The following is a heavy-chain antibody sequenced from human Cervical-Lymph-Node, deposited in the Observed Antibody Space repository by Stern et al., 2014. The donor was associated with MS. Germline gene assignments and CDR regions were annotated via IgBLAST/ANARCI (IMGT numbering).Heavy chain of an antibody. J-gene: IGHJ4*02. CDR2: IYISGNT. CDR1: GGSINRTSDY. Sequence: VQLVESGPGLVKPSQTLSLTCTVSGGSINRTSDYWSWIRQPAGKGLEWIGRIYISGNTDYNPSLQSRVTISIDTSKNPFSLTLTSVTAADTAVYYCARESVRLAGAAIQLWSRPVFDSWGQGTLVTVSS. D-gene: IGHD5-18*01. V-gene: IGHV4-61*02. CDR3: ARESVRLAGAAIQLWSRPVFDS.